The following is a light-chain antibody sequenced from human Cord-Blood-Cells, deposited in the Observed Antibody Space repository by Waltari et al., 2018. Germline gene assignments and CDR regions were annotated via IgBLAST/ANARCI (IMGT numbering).Light chain of an antibody. CDR3: AAWDDSLNGPV. Sequence: QSVLTQPPSASGTPGQRVTISSSASSCNIGSNTVNWYQQLPGTAPKLLIYSNNQRPSGVPDRFSGSKSGTSASLAISGLQSEDEADYYCAAWDDSLNGPVFGGGTKLTVL. V-gene: IGLV1-44*01. CDR1: SCNIGSNT. J-gene: IGLJ2*01. CDR2: SNN.